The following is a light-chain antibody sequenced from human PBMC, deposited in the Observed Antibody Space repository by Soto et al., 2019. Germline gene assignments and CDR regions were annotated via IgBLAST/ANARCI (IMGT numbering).Light chain of an antibody. V-gene: IGLV1-44*01. CDR3: ATWDDSLIGHWV. J-gene: IGLJ3*02. CDR1: SSNIGSNA. Sequence: QSALTQPPSVSGTPGQRVTISCSGSSSNIGSNAVNWYQQLPGTAPKLLIYTNDQRPSGVPDRFSGSKSGTSASLAISGLQSEDEADYYCATWDDSLIGHWVFGGGTQLTVL. CDR2: TND.